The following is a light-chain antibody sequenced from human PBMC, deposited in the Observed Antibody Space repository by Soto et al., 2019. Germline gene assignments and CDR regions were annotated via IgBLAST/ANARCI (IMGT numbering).Light chain of an antibody. CDR2: GAS. Sequence: ESVLTQSAGTLSLSPGERDTLSCRASQSVSSSYLAWYQQKPGQAPRLLIYGASSRATGIPDRFSGSGSGTDFTLTISRLEPEDFAVYYCQQYGSSRTFGQGTKVDIK. V-gene: IGKV3-20*01. CDR1: QSVSSSY. CDR3: QQYGSSRT. J-gene: IGKJ1*01.